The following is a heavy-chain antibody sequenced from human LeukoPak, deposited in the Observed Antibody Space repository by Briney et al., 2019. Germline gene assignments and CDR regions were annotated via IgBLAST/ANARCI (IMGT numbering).Heavy chain of an antibody. CDR2: IAYDGSRA. CDR3: ATYGRDGYKGFY. V-gene: IGHV3-33*03. Sequence: GGSLRLSCAGSGFTFGGYGMHWFRQTPGKGLEWVAVIAYDGSRAFYADSVKGRFTTSRDNTKNSVYLHMNSLRAEDTAMYYCATYGRDGYKGFYWGQGTLVTVSS. CDR1: GFTFGGYG. D-gene: IGHD5-24*01. J-gene: IGHJ4*02.